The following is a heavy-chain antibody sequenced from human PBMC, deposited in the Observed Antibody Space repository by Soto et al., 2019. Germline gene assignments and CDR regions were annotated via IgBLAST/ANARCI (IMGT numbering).Heavy chain of an antibody. Sequence: GGSLRLSCAASGFTFSSYAMSWVRQAPGKGLEWVSAISGSGGSTYYADSVKGRFTISRDNSKNTLYLQMNSLRAEDTAVYYCAKGGPLGKNSGWYVKYDYYYGMDVWGQGTTVTVSS. CDR3: AKGGPLGKNSGWYVKYDYYYGMDV. CDR1: GFTFSSYA. J-gene: IGHJ6*02. D-gene: IGHD6-19*01. CDR2: ISGSGGST. V-gene: IGHV3-23*01.